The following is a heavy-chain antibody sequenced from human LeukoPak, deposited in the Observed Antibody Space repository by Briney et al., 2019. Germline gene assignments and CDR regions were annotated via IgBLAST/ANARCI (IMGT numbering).Heavy chain of an antibody. D-gene: IGHD5-12*01. J-gene: IGHJ4*02. CDR1: EFSVGSNY. CDR2: IYSGGST. Sequence: AGGSLRLSCAASEFSVGSNYMTWVRQAPGKGLEWVSLIYSGGSTYYADSVKGRFTISRDNSKNTLYLQMNSLRAEDTAVYCCARGPSGYHNTGGQGTLVTVSS. CDR3: ARGPSGYHNT. V-gene: IGHV3-66*01.